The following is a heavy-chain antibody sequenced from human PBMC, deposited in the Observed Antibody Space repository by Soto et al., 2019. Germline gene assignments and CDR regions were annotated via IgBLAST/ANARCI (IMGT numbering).Heavy chain of an antibody. V-gene: IGHV4-59*08. Sequence: QVQLQESGPGLVKPSETLSLTCTVSGGSISSYYWSWVRQPPGKGLEWIGYIYYTGSTNYNPSLKSRITISXDXXKNQFSLKLTSVTAADTAVYYCARLTSGYYANFDNWGQGTLVTVSS. D-gene: IGHD3-22*01. CDR1: GGSISSYY. CDR2: IYYTGST. CDR3: ARLTSGYYANFDN. J-gene: IGHJ4*02.